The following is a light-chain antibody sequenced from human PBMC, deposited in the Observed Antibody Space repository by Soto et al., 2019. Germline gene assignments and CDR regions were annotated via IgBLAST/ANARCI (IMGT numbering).Light chain of an antibody. CDR3: SSDTSSSTLVV. Sequence: QSVLTQPASMSGSPGQSITISCTGTSSDVGGYRYVSWYQQHPGKAPKLIIYDVSSRPSGVSSRFSGSKSGNTASLTISGLQAEDEADYFCSSDTSSSTLVVFGGGTKVTVL. J-gene: IGLJ2*01. CDR2: DVS. CDR1: SSDVGGYRY. V-gene: IGLV2-14*03.